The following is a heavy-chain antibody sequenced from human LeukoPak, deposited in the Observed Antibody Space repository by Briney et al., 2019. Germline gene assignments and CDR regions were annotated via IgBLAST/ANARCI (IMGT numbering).Heavy chain of an antibody. D-gene: IGHD2-2*01. CDR2: ISWNGGST. Sequence: GGSLRLSCAASGFTFDDYGMSWVRQAPGKGLEWVSGISWNGGSTGYAGSVKGRFTISRDNAKNSLYLQMNSLRAEDTALYHCARSSTQGGFDPWGQGTLVTVSS. V-gene: IGHV3-20*01. J-gene: IGHJ5*02. CDR1: GFTFDDYG. CDR3: ARSSTQGGFDP.